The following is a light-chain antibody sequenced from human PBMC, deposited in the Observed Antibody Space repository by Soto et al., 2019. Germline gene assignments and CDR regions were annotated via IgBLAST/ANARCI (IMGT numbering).Light chain of an antibody. V-gene: IGKV3-20*01. CDR1: QSISSSY. Sequence: EIVLTQSPGPLSLSPGERATLSCRASQSISSSYLAWYQQKPGQAPRLLLYGASSRATGIPNRFSGSGYGTDFTLTISRLELEDFAVYYCQQYGGTFGQGTKVEIK. CDR3: QQYGGT. CDR2: GAS. J-gene: IGKJ1*01.